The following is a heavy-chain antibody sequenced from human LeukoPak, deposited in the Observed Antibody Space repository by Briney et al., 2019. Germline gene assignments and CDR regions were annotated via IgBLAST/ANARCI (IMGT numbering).Heavy chain of an antibody. CDR1: GYTFTGYY. V-gene: IGHV1-2*02. J-gene: IGHJ3*02. CDR3: ASNDFWSGYYTDNDAFDI. CDR2: INPNSGGT. Sequence: ASVKVSCKASGYTFTGYYMHWVRQAPGQGLEWMGWINPNSGGTNYAQKFQGRVTMTRDTSISTAYMEPSRLRSDDTAVYYCASNDFWSGYYTDNDAFDIWGQGTMVTVSS. D-gene: IGHD3-3*01.